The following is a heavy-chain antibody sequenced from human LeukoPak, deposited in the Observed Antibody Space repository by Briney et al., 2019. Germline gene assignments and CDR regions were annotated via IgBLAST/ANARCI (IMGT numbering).Heavy chain of an antibody. V-gene: IGHV1-8*01. J-gene: IGHJ4*02. Sequence: ASVKVSCKASGYTFTSYDIHWVRQATGQGLEWMGRMNPNRGDTDYAQKLQGGVTMTTDTSTSTAYMELRSLRSDDTAVYYCARVRWGIAAAGLDYWGQGTLVTVSS. CDR3: ARVRWGIAAAGLDY. D-gene: IGHD6-13*01. CDR1: GYTFTSYD. CDR2: MNPNRGDT.